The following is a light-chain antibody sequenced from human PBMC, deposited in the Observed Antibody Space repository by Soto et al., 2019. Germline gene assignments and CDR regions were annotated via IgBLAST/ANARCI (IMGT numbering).Light chain of an antibody. CDR3: QQYGNSPWT. J-gene: IGKJ1*01. CDR2: GAS. CDR1: QSVSTTY. V-gene: IGKV3-20*01. Sequence: EIVLTQSPGTLSLSPGERATLSCRASQSVSTTYLAWYQKKVGQAPRLLIYGASSRATGTPDRFSGSGSGTDFTLTISRLEPEDFAVYYCQQYGNSPWTFGQGTKVEIK.